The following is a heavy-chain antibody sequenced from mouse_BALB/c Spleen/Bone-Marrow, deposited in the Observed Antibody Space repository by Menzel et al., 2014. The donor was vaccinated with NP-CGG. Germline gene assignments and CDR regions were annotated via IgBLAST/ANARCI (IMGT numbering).Heavy chain of an antibody. CDR2: INPSTGYT. CDR3: ARSPGNYVY. J-gene: IGHJ3*01. CDR1: GYTFTSYW. Sequence: VQLQESGAELAKPGASVKMSCKASGYTFTSYWMHWVKRRPGQGLEWIGYINPSTGYTEYNQKFKDKATLTADKSSSTAYMQLSSLTSEDSAVYYCARSPGNYVYWSQGTLVTVSA. D-gene: IGHD2-1*01. V-gene: IGHV1-7*01.